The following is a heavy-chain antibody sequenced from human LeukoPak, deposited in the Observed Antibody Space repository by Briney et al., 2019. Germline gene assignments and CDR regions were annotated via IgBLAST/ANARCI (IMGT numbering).Heavy chain of an antibody. CDR3: ARETGSTSKYFDY. CDR1: GYTFTGYY. D-gene: IGHD1-1*01. V-gene: IGHV1-2*02. CDR2: INPDSGGT. J-gene: IGHJ4*02. Sequence: ASVKVSCKASGYTFTGYYLHWVRQAPGQGLEWMGWINPDSGGTNYAQKFQGRVTMTRDTSISTAYMELDRLISDDTALYYCARETGSTSKYFDYWGQGALLTVSS.